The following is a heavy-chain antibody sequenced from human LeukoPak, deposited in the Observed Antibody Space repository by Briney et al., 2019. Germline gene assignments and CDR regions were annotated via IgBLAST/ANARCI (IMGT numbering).Heavy chain of an antibody. J-gene: IGHJ4*02. Sequence: GGSLRLSCTASGFNFSTYWMTWVRQVPGKGLEWVANIKQDGSEKYYVDSVKGRFTISRDNAKNSLYLQMNSLRAEDTAVYYCAREYGSGSLGWYWGQGTLVTVSS. V-gene: IGHV3-7*01. D-gene: IGHD3-10*01. CDR3: AREYGSGSLGWY. CDR1: GFNFSTYW. CDR2: IKQDGSEK.